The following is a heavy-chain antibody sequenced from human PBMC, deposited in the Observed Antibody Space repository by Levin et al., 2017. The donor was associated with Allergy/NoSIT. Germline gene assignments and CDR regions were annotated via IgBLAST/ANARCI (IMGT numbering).Heavy chain of an antibody. CDR3: ARELASSWYLWFDP. CDR1: GFTFSSYA. J-gene: IGHJ5*02. V-gene: IGHV3-30*04. D-gene: IGHD6-13*01. CDR2: ISYDGSNK. Sequence: PGGSLRLSCAASGFTFSSYAMHWVRQAPGKGLEWVAVISYDGSNKYYADSVKGRFTISRDNSKNTLYLQMNSLRAEDTAVYYCARELASSWYLWFDPWGQGTLVTVSS.